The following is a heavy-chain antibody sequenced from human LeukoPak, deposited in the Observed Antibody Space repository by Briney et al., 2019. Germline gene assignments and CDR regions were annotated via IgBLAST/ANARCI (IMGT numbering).Heavy chain of an antibody. J-gene: IGHJ6*03. CDR2: INHSGST. CDR3: ARGRSGSYFLSYYYMDV. CDR1: GGSFSGYY. D-gene: IGHD1-26*01. Sequence: SETLSLTCAVYGGSFSGYYWSWIRQPPGKGLEWIGEINHSGSTNYNPSLKSRVTISVGTSKNQFSLKLSSVTAADTAVYYCARGRSGSYFLSYYYMDVWGKGTTVTVSS. V-gene: IGHV4-34*01.